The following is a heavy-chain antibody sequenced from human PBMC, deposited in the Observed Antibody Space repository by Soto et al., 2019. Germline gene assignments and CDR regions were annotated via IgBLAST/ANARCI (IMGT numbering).Heavy chain of an antibody. V-gene: IGHV3-21*06. CDR3: ARESEDLTSNFDY. CDR1: GFTFTRYS. Sequence: GGSLRLSCAASGFTFTRYSMNWVRQAPGKGLEWVSSISSTTNYIYYGDSMKGRFTISRDNAKSSLYLEMNSLRAEDTAVYYCARESEDLTSNFDYWGQGTLVTVSS. J-gene: IGHJ4*02. CDR2: ISSTTNYI.